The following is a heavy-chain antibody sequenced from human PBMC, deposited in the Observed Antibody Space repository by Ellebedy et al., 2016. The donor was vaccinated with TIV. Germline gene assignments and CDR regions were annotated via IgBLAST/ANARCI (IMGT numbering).Heavy chain of an antibody. Sequence: PSETLSLTCAASGFAFTTYAMSWVRQAPGKGLEWVGRIKSKTDGWTTDYAAPVKGRFTISRDDSKNTLYLQMNSLKTEDTAVYYCTSDEMDRIVGTTNFDYWGQGTLVTVAS. J-gene: IGHJ4*02. V-gene: IGHV3-15*01. CDR3: TSDEMDRIVGTTNFDY. D-gene: IGHD1-26*01. CDR2: IKSKTDGWTT. CDR1: GFAFTTYA.